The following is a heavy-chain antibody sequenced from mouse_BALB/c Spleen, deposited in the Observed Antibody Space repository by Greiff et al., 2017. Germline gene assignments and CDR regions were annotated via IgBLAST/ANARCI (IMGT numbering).Heavy chain of an antibody. V-gene: IGHV14-4*02. J-gene: IGHJ4*01. CDR3: NAGDGSKSSYYYAMDY. CDR1: GFNIKDYY. Sequence: EVQLQHSGAELVRSGASVKLSCTASGFNIKDYYMHWVKQRPEQGLEWIGWIDPENGDTEYAPKFQGKATMTADTSSNTAYLQLSSLTSEDTAVYYCNAGDGSKSSYYYAMDYWGQGTSVTVSS. CDR2: IDPENGDT. D-gene: IGHD1-1*01.